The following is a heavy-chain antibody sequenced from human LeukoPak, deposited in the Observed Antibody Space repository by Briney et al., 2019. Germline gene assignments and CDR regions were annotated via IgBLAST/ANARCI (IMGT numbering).Heavy chain of an antibody. CDR2: IIPIFGTA. CDR3: ARDVTNPSVYYYYYGMDV. CDR1: GGTFSSYA. V-gene: IGHV1-69*05. D-gene: IGHD4-17*01. Sequence: AASVKVSCKASGGTFSSYAISWVRQAPGQGLEWMGGIIPIFGTANYAQKFQGRVTITRDTSASTAYMELSSLRSEDTAVYYCARDVTNPSVYYYYYGMDVWGQGTTVTVSS. J-gene: IGHJ6*02.